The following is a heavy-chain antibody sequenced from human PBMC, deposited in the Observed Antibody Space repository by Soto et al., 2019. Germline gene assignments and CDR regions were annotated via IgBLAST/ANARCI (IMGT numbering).Heavy chain of an antibody. J-gene: IGHJ5*02. CDR3: VRDGTKNLRDRFDP. CDR2: IYYSGTT. CDR1: GGSIDTYY. V-gene: IGHV4-59*13. D-gene: IGHD1-1*01. Sequence: SETLSLTCSVSGGSIDTYYWTWFRQAPGRGLECIGNIYYSGTTNINPALESRVSLSIDRAKRQFSLTLSSVTAADTAIYYCVRDGTKNLRDRFDPWGRGILVTVSS.